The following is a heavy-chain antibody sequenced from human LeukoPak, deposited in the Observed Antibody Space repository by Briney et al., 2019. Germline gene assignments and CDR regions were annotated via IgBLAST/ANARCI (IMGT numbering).Heavy chain of an antibody. V-gene: IGHV3-33*01. CDR1: EFTFITYG. CDR3: ARDRYSSSWYGSITTYYYYYGMDV. Sequence: GGPLEPPCEPLEFTFITYGMNWVGQVPGRGLEGGQFIWYEEIINNYADSVKGRFTISSDNSKNTLYLQMNSLRAEDTAVYYCARDRYSSSWYGSITTYYYYYGMDVWGQGTTVTVSS. J-gene: IGHJ6*02. CDR2: IWYEEIIN. D-gene: IGHD6-13*01.